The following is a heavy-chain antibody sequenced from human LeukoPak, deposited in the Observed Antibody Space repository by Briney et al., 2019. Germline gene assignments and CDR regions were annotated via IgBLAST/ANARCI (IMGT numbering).Heavy chain of an antibody. V-gene: IGHV3-23*01. CDR1: GFTFSSYA. Sequence: GGSLRLSCAASGFTFSSYAKSWVRQAPGKGLEWVSAISGSGGSTYYADSVKGRFTISRDNSKNTLYLQMNSLRAEDTAVYYCARVVDTAMVPDYWGQGTLVTVSS. CDR3: ARVVDTAMVPDY. J-gene: IGHJ4*02. CDR2: ISGSGGST. D-gene: IGHD5-18*01.